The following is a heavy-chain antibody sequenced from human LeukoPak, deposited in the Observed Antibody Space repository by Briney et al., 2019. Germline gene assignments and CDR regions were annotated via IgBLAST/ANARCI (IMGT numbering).Heavy chain of an antibody. V-gene: IGHV3-11*06. Sequence: GGSLRLSCAGAGFAVTTNHMNWVRKAPGKGLEWISYIGIDSGNTNYADSVKGRFTISGDKAKNSLYLQMNSLRVEDTAVYYCARDYKYAFDNWGQGTLVTVSS. J-gene: IGHJ4*02. CDR3: ARDYKYAFDN. D-gene: IGHD5-24*01. CDR1: GFAVTTNH. CDR2: IGIDSGNT.